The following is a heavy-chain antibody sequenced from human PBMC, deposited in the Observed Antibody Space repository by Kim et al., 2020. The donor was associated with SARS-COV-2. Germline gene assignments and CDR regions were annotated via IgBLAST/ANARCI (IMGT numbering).Heavy chain of an antibody. V-gene: IGHV4-39*07. D-gene: IGHD3-10*01. CDR2: IYYSGST. Sequence: SETLSLTCTVSGGSISSSSYYWGWIRQPPGKGLEWIGSIYYSGSTYYNPSLKSRVTISVDTSKNQFSLKLSSVTAADTAVYYCARAYGSGSYYTAPKNYFDYWGQGTLVTVSS. J-gene: IGHJ4*02. CDR1: GGSISSSSYY. CDR3: ARAYGSGSYYTAPKNYFDY.